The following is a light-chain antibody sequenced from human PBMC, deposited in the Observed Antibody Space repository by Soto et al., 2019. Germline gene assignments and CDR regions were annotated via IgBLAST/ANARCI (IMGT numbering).Light chain of an antibody. CDR1: DNIGPW. V-gene: IGKV1-5*03. CDR3: QHYNSYSRT. Sequence: DIQMTQSPSTLSASIGDRVSITCRASDNIGPWVAWYQQKPGKAPKLLIYKASTLETGAPSRFAGSGSGTGFTLTITRPQPDDFATYYCQHYNSYSRTFGQGTKVDI. J-gene: IGKJ1*01. CDR2: KAS.